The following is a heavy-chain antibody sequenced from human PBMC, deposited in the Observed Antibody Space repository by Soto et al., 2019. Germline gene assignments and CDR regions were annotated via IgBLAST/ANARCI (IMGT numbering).Heavy chain of an antibody. Sequence: ASVKVSCKASGYTFTGYYMHWVRQAPGQGLEWMGWINPNSGGTNYAQKFQGWVTMTRDTSISTAYMELSRLRSDDTAVYYCARGQAGQVVITTFSDYYYYGMDVWGQGTTVTVSS. D-gene: IGHD3-22*01. J-gene: IGHJ6*02. CDR1: GYTFTGYY. CDR2: INPNSGGT. V-gene: IGHV1-2*04. CDR3: ARGQAGQVVITTFSDYYYYGMDV.